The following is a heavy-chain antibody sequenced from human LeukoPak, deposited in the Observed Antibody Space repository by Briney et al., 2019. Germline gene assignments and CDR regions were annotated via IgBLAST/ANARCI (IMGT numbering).Heavy chain of an antibody. J-gene: IGHJ6*02. D-gene: IGHD2-15*01. CDR3: ARDGYCSGVRCHNDYYYGVDV. CDR2: MGSSDSTR. V-gene: IGHV3-11*01. CDR1: GFTFSDYY. Sequence: PGGSLRLSCAASGFTFSDYYMSWIRQAPGKGLEWLSYMGSSDSTRYYADSVKGRFTISRDNAENSLYLQINSLRAEDTAVYYCARDGYCSGVRCHNDYYYGVDVWGQGTTVTVSS.